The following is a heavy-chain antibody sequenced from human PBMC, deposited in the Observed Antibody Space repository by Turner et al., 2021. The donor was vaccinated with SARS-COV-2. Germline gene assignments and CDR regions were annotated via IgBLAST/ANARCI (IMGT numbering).Heavy chain of an antibody. CDR3: ARARSERLYSYDSNYYLRNRFDP. CDR1: GGSISSYY. CDR2: IHYSGTA. Sequence: QVQLQESGPGLVKPSETLSLTCSVSGGSISSYYLGWIRQSPGKGLEWIGYIHYSGTANYSPSLMSRVSISVDTSKNQVSLRMTSVTAADTAVYYCARARSERLYSYDSNYYLRNRFDPWGQGTLVTVS. J-gene: IGHJ5*02. V-gene: IGHV4-59*01. D-gene: IGHD3-22*01.